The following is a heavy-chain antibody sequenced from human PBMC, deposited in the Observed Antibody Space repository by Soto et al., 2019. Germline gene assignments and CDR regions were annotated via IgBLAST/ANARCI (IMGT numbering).Heavy chain of an antibody. CDR3: ARASAAAAYYDILTGPPYYFDY. J-gene: IGHJ4*02. D-gene: IGHD3-9*01. CDR1: GYTFTGYY. V-gene: IGHV1-2*04. CDR2: INPNSGGT. Sequence: QVQLVQSGAEVKKPGASVKVSCKASGYTFTGYYMHWVRQAPGQGLEWMGWINPNSGGTNYAQKFQGWVTMTSDTSISTAYMELSRLRSDDTAVYYCARASAAAAYYDILTGPPYYFDYWGQGTLVTVSS.